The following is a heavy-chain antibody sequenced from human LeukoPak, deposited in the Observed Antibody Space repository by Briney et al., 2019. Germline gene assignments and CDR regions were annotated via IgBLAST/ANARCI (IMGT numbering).Heavy chain of an antibody. J-gene: IGHJ2*01. CDR2: IKSNAGGGTA. D-gene: IGHD4-11*01. CDR3: ARDRRSNYVIDWYFDL. CDR1: GFTFSNSW. V-gene: IGHV3-15*01. Sequence: GGSLRLSCAASGFTFSNSWMGWVRQAPGMGLEWVGRIKSNAGGGTADYAAPVKGRFTISRDNSKNTLYLQMNSLRAEDTAVYYCARDRRSNYVIDWYFDLWGRGTLVTVSS.